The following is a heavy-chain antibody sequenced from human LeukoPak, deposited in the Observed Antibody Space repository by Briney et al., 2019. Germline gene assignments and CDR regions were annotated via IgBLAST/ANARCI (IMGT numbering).Heavy chain of an antibody. D-gene: IGHD3-9*01. J-gene: IGHJ5*02. CDR1: GYTFTSYD. CDR3: ARAVILTGYKWFDP. Sequence: GASVKVSCKASGYTFTSYDINWVRQATGQGLERMGWMNPNSGNTGYAQKFQGRVTMTRNTSISTAYMELSSLRSEDTAVYYCARAVILTGYKWFDPWGQGTLVTVSS. CDR2: MNPNSGNT. V-gene: IGHV1-8*01.